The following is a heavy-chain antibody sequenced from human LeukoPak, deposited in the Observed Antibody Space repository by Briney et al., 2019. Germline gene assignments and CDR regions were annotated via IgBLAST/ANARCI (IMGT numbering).Heavy chain of an antibody. Sequence: PSETLSLTCTVSGGSISSYYWSWIRQPPGKGLKWIGYIYYSGSTNYNPSLKSRVTISVDTSKNQCSLKLSSVTAADTAVYYCARARGVIPVAFDIWGQGTMVTVSS. CDR1: GGSISSYY. D-gene: IGHD3-10*01. CDR2: IYYSGST. CDR3: ARARGVIPVAFDI. V-gene: IGHV4-59*01. J-gene: IGHJ3*02.